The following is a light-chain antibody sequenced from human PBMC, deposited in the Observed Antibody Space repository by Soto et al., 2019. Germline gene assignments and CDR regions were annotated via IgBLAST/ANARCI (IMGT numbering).Light chain of an antibody. V-gene: IGLV2-14*01. CDR2: DVS. J-gene: IGLJ1*01. Sequence: QSVLTQPASGSGSPGQSITISCTGTSSDVGGYNYVSWYQQHPGKAPKLMIYDVSNRPSGVSNRFSGSKSGNTASLAISGLQAEDEADYYCSSYTGSSTLYVFGTGTKVTVL. CDR3: SSYTGSSTLYV. CDR1: SSDVGGYNY.